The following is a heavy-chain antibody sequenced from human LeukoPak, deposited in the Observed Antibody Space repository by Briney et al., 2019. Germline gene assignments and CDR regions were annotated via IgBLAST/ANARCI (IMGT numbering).Heavy chain of an antibody. CDR2: INPIVGIA. Sequence: SVTVSFKASGGTFSNYAISSVRQPPGQGLEWMGRINPIVGIANYAQNCQGRVTITADNSTSTAYMELSSMRPEDTGVYYCARETEYSSSPYYYGMDVWGQGTRVTVSS. D-gene: IGHD6-6*01. J-gene: IGHJ6*02. CDR3: ARETEYSSSPYYYGMDV. CDR1: GGTFSNYA. V-gene: IGHV1-69*04.